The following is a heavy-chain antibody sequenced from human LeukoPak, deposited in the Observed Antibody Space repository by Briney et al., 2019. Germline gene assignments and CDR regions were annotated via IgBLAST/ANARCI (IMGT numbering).Heavy chain of an antibody. D-gene: IGHD2-15*01. CDR1: GGSISSYY. CDR2: IYYSGST. Sequence: SETLSLTCTVSGGSISSYYWSWIRQPPGKGLEWIGYIYYSGSTNYNLSLKSRVTISVDTSKNQFSLKLSSVTAADTAVYYCASSSGGSSKYGYWGQGTLVTVSS. V-gene: IGHV4-59*01. J-gene: IGHJ4*02. CDR3: ASSSGGSSKYGY.